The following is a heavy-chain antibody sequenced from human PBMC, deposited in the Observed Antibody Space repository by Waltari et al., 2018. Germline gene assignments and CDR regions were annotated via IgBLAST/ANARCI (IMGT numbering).Heavy chain of an antibody. J-gene: IGHJ4*02. Sequence: EVQLVESGGGLVHPGGSLRLSCAASGFSFSSYWMSWVRQAPGKGLEWLASIKQDGSDKHYMDSVRGRFTISRDNAKKSLYLEMNRLIDDDTAVYYCASVRSGWDFWGQGTLVTVSS. CDR3: ASVRSGWDF. CDR1: GFSFSSYW. CDR2: IKQDGSDK. D-gene: IGHD6-19*01. V-gene: IGHV3-7*02.